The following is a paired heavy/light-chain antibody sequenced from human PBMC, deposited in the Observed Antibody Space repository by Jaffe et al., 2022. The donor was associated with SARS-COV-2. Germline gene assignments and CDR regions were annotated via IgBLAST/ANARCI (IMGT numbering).Heavy chain of an antibody. Sequence: QVQLQESGPGLVKPSQTLSLTCTVSGGSISSGGYYWNWIRQHPGKGLEWIGYIRNSGNTYNNPSLKSRVTISVDTSKNQFSLKLSSVTAADTAVYYCARDRGSGGFLYFDLWGRGTLVTVSS. V-gene: IGHV4-31*03. J-gene: IGHJ2*01. D-gene: IGHD2-15*01. CDR1: GGSISSGGYY. CDR3: ARDRGSGGFLYFDL. CDR2: IRNSGNT.
Light chain of an antibody. CDR2: WAS. CDR3: QQYQTTPLT. CDR1: QSVVYSSNDKNY. J-gene: IGKJ4*01. V-gene: IGKV4-1*01. Sequence: DIVMTQSPDSLTVSLGERATINCKSSQSVVYSSNDKNYLAWYQQKPGQPPKLLIYWASTRESGVPDRFSGSGSGTDFTLTISSLQAEDVAVYYCQQYQTTPLTFGGGTKVEIK.